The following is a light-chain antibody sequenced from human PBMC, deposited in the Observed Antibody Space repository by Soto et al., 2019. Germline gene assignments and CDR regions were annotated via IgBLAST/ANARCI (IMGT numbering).Light chain of an antibody. CDR3: QQYGSSPWT. Sequence: EIVLTQSPGTLSLSQGERATLSCRASQSVINSYLAWYQHKAGQAPRLLIYGASSRATGIPDKFSGSGSGTDFTLTISRLDPEDFAVYYCQQYGSSPWTFGQGTKVEIK. CDR2: GAS. J-gene: IGKJ1*01. V-gene: IGKV3-20*01. CDR1: QSVINSY.